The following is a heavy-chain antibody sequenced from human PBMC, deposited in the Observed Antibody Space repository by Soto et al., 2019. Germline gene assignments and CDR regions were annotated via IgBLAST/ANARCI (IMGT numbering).Heavy chain of an antibody. J-gene: IGHJ4*02. Sequence: ETLSLTGAVSVGSFTSNNWWTWVRQPPGQGLEWIGEIYRTGSTNYNPSLKSRVTISLDKSENQFSLKVTSLTAADTAVYYCASRDPGTTVDYWGQGTLVTVCS. V-gene: IGHV4-4*02. CDR3: ASRDPGTTVDY. D-gene: IGHD1-7*01. CDR1: VGSFTSNNW. CDR2: IYRTGST.